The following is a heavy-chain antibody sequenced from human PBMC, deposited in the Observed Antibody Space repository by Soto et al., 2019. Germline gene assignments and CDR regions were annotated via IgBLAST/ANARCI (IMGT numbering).Heavy chain of an antibody. CDR3: PRRATGPGIVLMVYAIRDAFDI. J-gene: IGHJ3*02. CDR1: GYTFTSYG. V-gene: IGHV1-18*01. D-gene: IGHD2-8*01. Sequence: ASVKVSCKASGYTFTSYGISWVRQAPGQGLEWMGWISAYNGNTNYAQKLQGRVTMTTDTSTSTAYMELRSLRSDDTAVYYWPRRATGPGIVLMVYAIRDAFDIWGQGTMVTVS. CDR2: ISAYNGNT.